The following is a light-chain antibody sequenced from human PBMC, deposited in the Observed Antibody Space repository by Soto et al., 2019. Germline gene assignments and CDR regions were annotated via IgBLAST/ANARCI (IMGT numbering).Light chain of an antibody. Sequence: QSVLTQPASVSGSPGQSITISCTGTSYNYVSWYQQYPGKAPKLMIYDVSNRPSGVSDRFSGSKSGNTASLSISGLQAEDEADYYCSSYADSRTIFGGGTKLTVL. J-gene: IGLJ2*01. CDR2: DVS. V-gene: IGLV2-14*01. CDR1: SYNY. CDR3: SSYADSRTI.